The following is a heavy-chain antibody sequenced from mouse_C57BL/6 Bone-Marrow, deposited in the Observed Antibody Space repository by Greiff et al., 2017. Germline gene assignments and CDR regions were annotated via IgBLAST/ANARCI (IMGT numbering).Heavy chain of an antibody. CDR3: ARGGPYNAMGY. Sequence: VQLKESGPGMVKPSQSLSLTCSVTGYSITSGYDWHWIRHFPGNKLEWMGYISYSGSTNYNPSLKSRISITHDTSKNHFFLKLNAVTTENTATYDCARGGPYNAMGYCGQRTSVSVSS. J-gene: IGHJ4*01. CDR1: GYSITSGYD. V-gene: IGHV3-1*01. CDR2: ISYSGST.